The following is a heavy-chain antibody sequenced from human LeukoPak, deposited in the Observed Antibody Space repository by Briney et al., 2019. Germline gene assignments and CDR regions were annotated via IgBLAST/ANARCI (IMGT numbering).Heavy chain of an antibody. V-gene: IGHV3-48*03. CDR2: ISGSATTI. Sequence: GGSLRLSCEASGFTFSSFEMNWVRRAPGKGLEFVSYISGSATTIYYADSVKGRFTISRDNAKNSLYLQMNSLRAEDTAVYYCARDNTMVRGVIISPFDYWGQGTLVTVSS. J-gene: IGHJ4*02. CDR1: GFTFSSFE. D-gene: IGHD3-10*01. CDR3: ARDNTMVRGVIISPFDY.